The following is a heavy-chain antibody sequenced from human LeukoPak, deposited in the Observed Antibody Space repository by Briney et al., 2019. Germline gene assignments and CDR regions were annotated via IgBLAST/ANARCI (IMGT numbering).Heavy chain of an antibody. V-gene: IGHV4-34*01. CDR1: GGSFSGYY. Sequence: SETLSLTCAVYGGSFSGYYWSWIRQPPGKGLEWIGEINHSGSTNYNPSLKSRVTISVDTSKNQFSLKLSSVTAADTAVYYCARGPAGYYFDYWGQGTLVTVSS. CDR2: INHSGST. D-gene: IGHD6-13*01. J-gene: IGHJ4*02. CDR3: ARGPAGYYFDY.